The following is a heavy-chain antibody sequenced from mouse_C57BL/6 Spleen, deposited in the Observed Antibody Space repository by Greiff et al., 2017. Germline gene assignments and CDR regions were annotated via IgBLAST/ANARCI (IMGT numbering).Heavy chain of an antibody. Sequence: EVQLQQSGPELVKPGASVKISCKASGYTFTDYYMNWVKQSHGKSLEWIGDINPNNGGTSYNQKFKGKATLTVDKSSSTAYMELRSLTSEDSAVYYCARQAYYGSVDYWGQGTTLTVSS. V-gene: IGHV1-26*01. CDR2: INPNNGGT. CDR1: GYTFTDYY. D-gene: IGHD1-1*01. J-gene: IGHJ2*01. CDR3: ARQAYYGSVDY.